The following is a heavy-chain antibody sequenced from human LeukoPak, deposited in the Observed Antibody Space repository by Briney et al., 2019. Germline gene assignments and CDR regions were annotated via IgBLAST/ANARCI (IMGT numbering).Heavy chain of an antibody. CDR3: ARHQSGSYSPQDY. CDR2: IYYSGST. Sequence: SETLSLTCTVSGGSISSYYRSWIRQPPGKGLEWIGYIYYSGSTNYNPSLKSRVTISVDTSKNQFSLKLSSVTAADTAVYYCARHQSGSYSPQDYWGQGTLVTVSS. J-gene: IGHJ4*02. V-gene: IGHV4-59*08. CDR1: GGSISSYY. D-gene: IGHD1-26*01.